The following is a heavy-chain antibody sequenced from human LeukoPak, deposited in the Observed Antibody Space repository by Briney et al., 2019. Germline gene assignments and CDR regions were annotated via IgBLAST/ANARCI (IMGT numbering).Heavy chain of an antibody. V-gene: IGHV3-74*01. CDR2: INSDGSST. D-gene: IGHD6-19*01. J-gene: IGHJ4*02. CDR1: GFTFDDYA. CDR3: ARESSEVDY. Sequence: PGRSLRLSCAASGFTFDDYAMLWVRQAPGKGLEWVSRINSDGSSTSYADSVKGRFTIDRDNAKNTLVLQMNSLSAEDTAVYYCARESSEVDYWGQGTLVTVSS.